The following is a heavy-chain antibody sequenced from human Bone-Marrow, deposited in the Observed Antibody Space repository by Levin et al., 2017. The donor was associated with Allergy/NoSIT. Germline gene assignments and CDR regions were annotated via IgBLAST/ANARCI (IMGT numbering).Heavy chain of an antibody. J-gene: IGHJ3*02. CDR2: IKTITENEAR. V-gene: IGHV3-15*01. CDR1: GFSFKNVW. D-gene: IGHD1-1*01. Sequence: GGSLRLSCAGSGFSFKNVWMNWVRQAPGKGLEWVGRIKTITENEARDYAAPVKGRVTISRDDSRSTLYLQMNSLETDDTALYYCTTIREGSHWTFDIWGQGTMITVSS. CDR3: TTIREGSHWTFDI.